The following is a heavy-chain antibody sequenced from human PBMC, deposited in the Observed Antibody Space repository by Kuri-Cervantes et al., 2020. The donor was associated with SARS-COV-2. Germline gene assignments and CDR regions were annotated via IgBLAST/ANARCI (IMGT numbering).Heavy chain of an antibody. V-gene: IGHV4-61*08. CDR2: VYYSGTI. J-gene: IGHJ6*03. CDR1: GGSISSDAHY. D-gene: IGHD5-18*01. Sequence: SETLSLTCTVSGGSISSDAHYWSWIRQPPGKGLEWIGYVYYSGTISYNPSLKSRVTISVDTSKNQFSLNLNSVTAADTAVYYCASRGGYSYGYPPTDYYMDVWGKGATVTVSS. CDR3: ASRGGYSYGYPPTDYYMDV.